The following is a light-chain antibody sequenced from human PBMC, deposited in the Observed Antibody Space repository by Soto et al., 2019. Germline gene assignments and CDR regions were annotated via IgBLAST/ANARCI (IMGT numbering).Light chain of an antibody. CDR2: DAS. J-gene: IGKJ1*01. Sequence: DIQMTQSPSTLSASVGDRVTITCRASQSISSWLAWYQQKPGKAPKLLIYDASKLESGVPSRFSGSGSGTEFTLTISSLRPDDFATYYCQQYNSYSWTFGQGTKVDIK. CDR1: QSISSW. V-gene: IGKV1-5*01. CDR3: QQYNSYSWT.